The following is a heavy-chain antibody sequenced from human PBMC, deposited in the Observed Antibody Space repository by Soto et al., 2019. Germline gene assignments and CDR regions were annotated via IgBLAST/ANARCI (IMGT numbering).Heavy chain of an antibody. V-gene: IGHV3-21*01. CDR3: AGTPLLWVGDYGGDYGMDV. CDR1: GFTFSSYS. Sequence: EVQLVESGGGLVKPGGSLRLSCAASGFTFSSYSMNWVRQAPGKGLEWVSSISSSSSYIYYADSVKGRFTISRDNAKNSLYLQMNSLRAEDTAVYYCAGTPLLWVGDYGGDYGMDVWGQGTTVTVSS. J-gene: IGHJ6*02. D-gene: IGHD3-10*01. CDR2: ISSSSSYI.